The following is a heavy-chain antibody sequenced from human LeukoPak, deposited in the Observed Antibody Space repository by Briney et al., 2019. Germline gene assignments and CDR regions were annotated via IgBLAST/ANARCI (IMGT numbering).Heavy chain of an antibody. Sequence: GRSLRLSCTTSGFTFGDSAMNWFRQAPGKGLEWVGFIRSKAYSETTDYAASVKGRFILSRDDSKSIAYLQMNSLKTEDTAVYFCSSHSQGAYWGQGTLVTVSS. J-gene: IGHJ4*02. CDR3: SSHSQGAY. V-gene: IGHV3-49*03. CDR2: IRSKAYSETT. CDR1: GFTFGDSA. D-gene: IGHD2-21*01.